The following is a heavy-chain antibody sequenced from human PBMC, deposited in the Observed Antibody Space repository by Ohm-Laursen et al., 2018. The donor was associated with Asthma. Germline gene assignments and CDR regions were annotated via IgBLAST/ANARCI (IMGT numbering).Heavy chain of an antibody. J-gene: IGHJ4*02. D-gene: IGHD6-19*01. CDR2: ISGSGGST. Sequence: SLRLSCTASGFTFSSYAMSWVRQAPGKGLEWVSAISGSGGSTYYADSVKGRFTISRDNSKNTLYLQMNSLGAEDTAVYYCAKDPYSSGWYDYYFDYWGQGTLVTVSS. CDR1: GFTFSSYA. CDR3: AKDPYSSGWYDYYFDY. V-gene: IGHV3-23*01.